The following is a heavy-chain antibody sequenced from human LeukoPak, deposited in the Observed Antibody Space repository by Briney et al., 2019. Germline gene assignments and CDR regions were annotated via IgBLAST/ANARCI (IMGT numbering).Heavy chain of an antibody. CDR1: GFTVSSNY. D-gene: IGHD4-17*01. CDR3: AREDGDYDTGHFDY. J-gene: IGHJ4*02. V-gene: IGHV3-66*01. Sequence: GGSLRLSCAASGFTVSSNYMSWVRQAPGKELEWVSVIYSGGSTYYADSVRGRFTISRGNSKNTLYLQMNSLRAEDTAVYYCAREDGDYDTGHFDYWGQGTLVTVSS. CDR2: IYSGGST.